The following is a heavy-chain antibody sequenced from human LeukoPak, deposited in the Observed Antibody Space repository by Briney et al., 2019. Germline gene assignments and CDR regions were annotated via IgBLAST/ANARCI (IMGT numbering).Heavy chain of an antibody. J-gene: IGHJ4*02. CDR2: ISGSGVIT. D-gene: IGHD3-10*01. Sequence: GGSLRLSCAASGLTFSSYDMSWVRQAPGKGLAWVSAISGSGVITYYADSVKGRFTISRDNSKNTLYLHMNSLRAEDTAVYYCSEERHGFPSPFDYWGQGTLVTVSS. CDR3: SEERHGFPSPFDY. CDR1: GLTFSSYD. V-gene: IGHV3-23*01.